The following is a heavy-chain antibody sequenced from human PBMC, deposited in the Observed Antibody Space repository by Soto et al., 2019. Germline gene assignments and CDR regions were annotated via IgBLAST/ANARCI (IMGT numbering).Heavy chain of an antibody. Sequence: QVQLVESGGGVVQPGRSLRLSCAASGFTFSTHAMHWVRQAPGKGLECVAIVSFAGSNTYYADSVKGRFTMSRDNSKNTLYLQMRGLTPEDTAFDYCGRDQTGITTAGGGRIDHWGQGTLVTVSS. D-gene: IGHD6-13*01. CDR1: GFTFSTHA. CDR3: GRDQTGITTAGGGRIDH. V-gene: IGHV3-30-3*01. J-gene: IGHJ4*02. CDR2: VSFAGSNT.